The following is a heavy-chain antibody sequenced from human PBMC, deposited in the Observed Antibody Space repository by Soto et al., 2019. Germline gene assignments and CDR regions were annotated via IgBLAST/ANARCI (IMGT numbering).Heavy chain of an antibody. CDR1: GYTLTSYG. Sequence: GAAVKVSCKTSGYTLTSYGISWVRQAPGQEPEWMGWISAYNGDTKYSQSLQDRLTMTTDTSTMIASMELRSLTSDDAAVYYRVRDNSGEFWSGYSHYYFYHWGQGTLVTVSS. CDR2: ISAYNGDT. CDR3: VRDNSGEFWSGYSHYYFYH. J-gene: IGHJ4*02. D-gene: IGHD3-3*01. V-gene: IGHV1-18*01.